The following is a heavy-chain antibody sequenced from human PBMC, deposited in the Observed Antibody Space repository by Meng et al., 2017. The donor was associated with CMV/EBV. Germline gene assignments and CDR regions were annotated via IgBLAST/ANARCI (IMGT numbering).Heavy chain of an antibody. J-gene: IGHJ4*02. CDR3: ARGGDSWYSDY. D-gene: IGHD1-26*01. Sequence: VQLVQSAAEVKTPGSSVKVACKTAGGPFSTFAISWVRQAPGEGLEWMGGIIPVFETANYAERFQDRVTITADDSTTTAYMELSSLRADDTALYFCARGGDSWYSDYWGQGTLVTVSS. CDR2: IIPVFETA. V-gene: IGHV1-69*12. CDR1: GGPFSTFA.